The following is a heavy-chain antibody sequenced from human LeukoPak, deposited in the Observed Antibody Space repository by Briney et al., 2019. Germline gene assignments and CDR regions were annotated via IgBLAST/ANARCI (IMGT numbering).Heavy chain of an antibody. D-gene: IGHD3-9*01. Sequence: GGSLRLSCAASGLTFSSYAMSWVRQAPGKGLDWVSAISGSGGSTYYADSVKGRFTISRDNSKNTLYLQMNSLRAEDTAVYYCAKNVRYFDLYWGQGTLVTVSS. J-gene: IGHJ4*02. CDR2: ISGSGGST. CDR1: GLTFSSYA. CDR3: AKNVRYFDLY. V-gene: IGHV3-23*01.